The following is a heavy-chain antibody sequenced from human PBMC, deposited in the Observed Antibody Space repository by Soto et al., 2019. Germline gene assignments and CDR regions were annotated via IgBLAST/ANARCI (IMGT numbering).Heavy chain of an antibody. J-gene: IGHJ4*02. D-gene: IGHD6-19*01. CDR3: GKERRGSGWSVCNF. V-gene: IGHV3-23*01. CDR2: ISGNGDSA. CDR1: GFTFRDYA. Sequence: VQLLESGGGLVQPGGSLRLSCAASGFTFRDYAMNWVRLSPGKGLGWVSDISGNGDSARHADSVKGLFTISRDNSRNTLYLQMNSLRVDDTAVYYCGKERRGSGWSVCNFWGQGTLVTVSS.